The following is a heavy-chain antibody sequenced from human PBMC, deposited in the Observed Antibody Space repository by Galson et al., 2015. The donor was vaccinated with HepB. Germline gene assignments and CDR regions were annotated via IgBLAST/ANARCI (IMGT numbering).Heavy chain of an antibody. CDR1: GYTFTNYW. D-gene: IGHD6-19*01. J-gene: IGHJ4*02. CDR3: PRLQSSIAVAGDY. Sequence: QSGAEVKKPGESLTISCTASGYTFTNYWISWVRQMPGKGLEWMGRIDPTDSYTNYRPSFQGHVTISVDKSTSTAFLHWSSLRASTTAVYYWPRLQSSIAVAGDYWGQGTLITVSS. CDR2: IDPTDSYT. V-gene: IGHV5-10-1*01.